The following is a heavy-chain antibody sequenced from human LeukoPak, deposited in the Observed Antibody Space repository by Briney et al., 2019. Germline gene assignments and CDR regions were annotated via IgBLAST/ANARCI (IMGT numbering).Heavy chain of an antibody. CDR3: ARTIAQYSNSWLYFYYGLDV. D-gene: IGHD1-7*01. J-gene: IGHJ6*02. Sequence: GGSLRLSCRASGFTFDSYAMTWVRQAPGKGLEWVSSISGGSEDSYYAGSVKGRFTISRDNSKSTLYLQMNSLSAEDTAVYYCARTIAQYSNSWLYFYYGLDVWGQGTTVTVSS. CDR1: GFTFDSYA. CDR2: ISGGSEDS. V-gene: IGHV3-23*01.